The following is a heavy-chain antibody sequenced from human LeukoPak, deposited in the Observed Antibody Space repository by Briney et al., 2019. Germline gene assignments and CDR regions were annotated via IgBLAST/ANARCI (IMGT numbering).Heavy chain of an antibody. CDR2: MYYSGST. CDR1: GGSISSYY. V-gene: IGHV4-59*08. CDR3: ARRGLAAAGYFDY. J-gene: IGHJ4*02. D-gene: IGHD6-13*01. Sequence: PSETLSLTCTVSGGSISSYYWSWIRQPPGKGLEWIGYMYYSGSTNYNPSLKSRVTISVDTSKNQFSLKLSSVTAADTAVYYCARRGLAAAGYFDYWGQGTLVTVFS.